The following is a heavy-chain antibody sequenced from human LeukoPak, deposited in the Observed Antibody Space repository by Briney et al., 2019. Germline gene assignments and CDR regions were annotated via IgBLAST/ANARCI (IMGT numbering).Heavy chain of an antibody. Sequence: GGSLRLSCAASGLTFSSYAMSWVRQAPGKGLEWVSAISGSGGSTYYADSVKGRFTISRDNSKNTLYLQMNSLRAEDTAVYYCAKLLGSSRGPDGATKDYWGQGTLVTVSS. CDR1: GLTFSSYA. J-gene: IGHJ4*02. CDR2: ISGSGGST. CDR3: AKLLGSSRGPDGATKDY. D-gene: IGHD3-22*01. V-gene: IGHV3-23*01.